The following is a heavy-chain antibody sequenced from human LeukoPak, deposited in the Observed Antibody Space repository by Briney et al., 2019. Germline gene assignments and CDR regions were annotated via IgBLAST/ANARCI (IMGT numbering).Heavy chain of an antibody. J-gene: IGHJ4*02. CDR2: IIPILGIA. CDR3: ASGLSGSLDGDY. D-gene: IGHD1-26*01. V-gene: IGHV1-69*02. Sequence: SVKVSCKASGGTFSSYTISWVRQAPGQGLEWMGRIIPILGIANYAQKFQGRVTITADKSTSTAYMELSSLRPEDTAVYYCASGLSGSLDGDYWGQGTLVTVSS. CDR1: GGTFSSYT.